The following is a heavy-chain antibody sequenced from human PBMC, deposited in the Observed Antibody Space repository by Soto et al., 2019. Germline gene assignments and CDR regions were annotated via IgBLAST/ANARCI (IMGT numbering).Heavy chain of an antibody. J-gene: IGHJ4*02. D-gene: IGHD6-13*01. CDR3: ARGGDSSWYPCVY. CDR1: GGTFSSYA. CDR2: ILPIFDTA. V-gene: IGHV1-69*12. Sequence: QVQLVQSGAEVKKPGSSVKVSCKASGGTFSSYAISWVRQAPGQGLEWMGGILPIFDTANYAQKFQGRVTITADESTSTAYMEMSSLSSEDTAVYYWARGGDSSWYPCVYWGQGTLVTVSS.